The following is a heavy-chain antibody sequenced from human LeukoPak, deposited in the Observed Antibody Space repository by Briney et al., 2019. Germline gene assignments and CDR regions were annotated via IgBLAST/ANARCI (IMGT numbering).Heavy chain of an antibody. J-gene: IGHJ3*02. CDR2: IIPIFGTA. Sequence: SVKVSCKASGGTFSSYAISWVRQAPGQGLEWMGGIIPIFGTANYAQKFQGRGTITVDESTSTAYMGLSSLRSEDTAVYYCARKDYGSGSYYNELPFDIWGQGTMVTVSS. D-gene: IGHD3-10*01. CDR3: ARKDYGSGSYYNELPFDI. CDR1: GGTFSSYA. V-gene: IGHV1-69*01.